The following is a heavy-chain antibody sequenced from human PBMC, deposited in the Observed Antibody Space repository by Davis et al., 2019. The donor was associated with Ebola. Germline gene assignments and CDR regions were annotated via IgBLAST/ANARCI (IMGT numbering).Heavy chain of an antibody. Sequence: ASVKVSCKASGYMFTGYYMHWVRQAPGQGLEWMGWINPNSGGTNYAQKFQGWVTMTRDTSISTAYMELSRLRSDDTAVYYCARDEGTVTTLLWDYYYGMDVWGQGTTVTVSS. CDR3: ARDEGTVTTLLWDYYYGMDV. V-gene: IGHV1-2*04. CDR1: GYMFTGYY. J-gene: IGHJ6*02. D-gene: IGHD4-17*01. CDR2: INPNSGGT.